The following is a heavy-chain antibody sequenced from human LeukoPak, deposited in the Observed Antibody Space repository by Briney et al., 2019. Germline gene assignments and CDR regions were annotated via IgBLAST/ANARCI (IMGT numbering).Heavy chain of an antibody. CDR3: AREGRVGVPFDY. V-gene: IGHV1-2*02. Sequence: ASVKVSCKTSGYTFTDSYMHWVRQAPGQGLEWIGWINPNAGDTTYAQGFHGRVTMTRDTSISTVYMEHNSLKLDDTAVYYCAREGRVGVPFDYWGQGTLVTVSS. J-gene: IGHJ4*02. CDR1: GYTFTDSY. CDR2: INPNAGDT. D-gene: IGHD2-15*01.